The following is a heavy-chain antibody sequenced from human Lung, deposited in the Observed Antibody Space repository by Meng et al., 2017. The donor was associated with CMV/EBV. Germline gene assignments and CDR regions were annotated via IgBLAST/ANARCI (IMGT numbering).Heavy chain of an antibody. CDR3: ARGKQDAWELLAY. D-gene: IGHD1-26*01. J-gene: IGHJ4*02. Sequence: QVQPQEPGPGLVKPSGTLSLTCGVSGVSISSNIRWTWVRQPPGKGLEWIGDIDDSGSTNYNPSLNSRISISLDKSKNHFSLKVNSVTAADTAVYYCARGKQDAWELLAYWGQGALVTVSS. V-gene: IGHV4-4*02. CDR2: IDDSGST. CDR1: GVSISSNIR.